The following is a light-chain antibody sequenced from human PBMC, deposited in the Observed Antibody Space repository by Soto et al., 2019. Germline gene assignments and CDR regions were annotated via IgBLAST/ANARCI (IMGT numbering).Light chain of an antibody. Sequence: DIQTTQSPSSLSASVGDRVTITCGASQGISTFVNWYQQKPGKAPKLLIYAASSLQSGVPSRFSGSGAETDFTLTISSLQPEDFATYYCQQSYSTPWTFGQGTKVDIK. J-gene: IGKJ1*01. CDR1: QGISTF. V-gene: IGKV1-39*01. CDR3: QQSYSTPWT. CDR2: AAS.